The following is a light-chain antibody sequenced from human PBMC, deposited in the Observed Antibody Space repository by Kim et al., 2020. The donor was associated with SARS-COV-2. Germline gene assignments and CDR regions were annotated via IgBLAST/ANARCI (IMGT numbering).Light chain of an antibody. CDR1: NIGSKS. V-gene: IGLV3-21*04. J-gene: IGLJ3*02. CDR2: YDS. Sequence: SYELTQPPSVSVAPGKTARITCGGNNIGSKSVHWYQQKPGQAPVLVIYYDSDRPSGIPERFSGSNSGNTATLTISRVEAGDEADYYCQAWDSSSVHPLFG. CDR3: QAWDSSSVHPL.